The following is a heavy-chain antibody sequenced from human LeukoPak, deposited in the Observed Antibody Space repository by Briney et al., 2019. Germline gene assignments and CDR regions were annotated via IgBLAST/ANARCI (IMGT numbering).Heavy chain of an antibody. CDR2: INPNSGGT. J-gene: IGHJ4*02. D-gene: IGHD3-10*01. Sequence: ASVKVSCKASGYTFTSYGISWVRQAPGQGLEWMGWINPNSGGTNYAQNFQGRVTMTRDTSISTAYVDLSRLRSDDTAVYYCARMFYYGSGSYLLYWGQGTLVTVSS. CDR3: ARMFYYGSGSYLLY. CDR1: GYTFTSYG. V-gene: IGHV1-2*02.